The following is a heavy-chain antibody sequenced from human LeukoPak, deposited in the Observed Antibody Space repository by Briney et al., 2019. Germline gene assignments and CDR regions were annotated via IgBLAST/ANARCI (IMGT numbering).Heavy chain of an antibody. CDR1: GFTFSSYA. D-gene: IGHD3-22*01. CDR2: ITTSGGST. J-gene: IGHJ4*02. V-gene: IGHV3-23*01. CDR3: ARDGDSSGYYVNFDY. Sequence: GGSLRLSCAASGFTFSSYAMSWVRQAPGEGLEWVSSITTSGGSTYYADSVKGRFTISRDNAKNTLYLQMNGLRAEDTAVYYCARDGDSSGYYVNFDYWGQGTLVTVSS.